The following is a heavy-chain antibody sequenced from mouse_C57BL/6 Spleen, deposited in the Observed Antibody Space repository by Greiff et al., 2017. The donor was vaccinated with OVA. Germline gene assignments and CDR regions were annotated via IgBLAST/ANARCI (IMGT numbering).Heavy chain of an antibody. CDR2: IDPSDSET. CDR3: ARRHYGSSWSYWYFDV. V-gene: IGHV1-52*01. Sequence: QVQLQQPGAELVRPGSSVKLSCKASGYTFTSYWMHWVKQRPIQGLEWIGNIDPSDSETHYNQKFKDKATLTVDKSSSTAYMQLSSLTSEDSAVYYCARRHYGSSWSYWYFDVWGTGTTVTVSS. J-gene: IGHJ1*03. D-gene: IGHD1-1*01. CDR1: GYTFTSYW.